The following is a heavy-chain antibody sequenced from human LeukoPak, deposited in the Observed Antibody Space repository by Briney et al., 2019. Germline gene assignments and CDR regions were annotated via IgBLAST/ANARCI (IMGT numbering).Heavy chain of an antibody. CDR2: IYYSGST. V-gene: IGHV4-59*01. J-gene: IGHJ4*02. Sequence: PSETLSLTCTVSGGSISSYYWSWIRQPPGKGLEWIGYIYYSGSTNYNPSLKSRVTISVDTSKNQFSLKLSSVTAADTAVYYCARGAVAGNPDCWGQGTLVTVSS. CDR3: ARGAVAGNPDC. D-gene: IGHD6-19*01. CDR1: GGSISSYY.